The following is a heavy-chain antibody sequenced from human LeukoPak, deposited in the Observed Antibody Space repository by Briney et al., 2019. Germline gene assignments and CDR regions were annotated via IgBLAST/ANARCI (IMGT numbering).Heavy chain of an antibody. D-gene: IGHD6-19*01. CDR3: ARAGGIAVAGGDHYFDY. Sequence: WASVKVSCKASGYSFTNYAIHWVRQAPGQRLEWMGWINGGNGNTKHSQKFQGRVTIFRDTSATTAYMELSSLKSEDTAVYFCARAGGIAVAGGDHYFDYWGQGTLVTVSS. V-gene: IGHV1-3*01. CDR2: INGGNGNT. CDR1: GYSFTNYA. J-gene: IGHJ4*02.